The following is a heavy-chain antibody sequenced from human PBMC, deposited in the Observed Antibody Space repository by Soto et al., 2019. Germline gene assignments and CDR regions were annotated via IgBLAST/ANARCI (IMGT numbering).Heavy chain of an antibody. CDR1: GFTFSSYW. Sequence: EVQLVESGGGLVQPGGSLRLSCAASGFTFSSYWMSWVRQAPGKGLEWVANIKQDGSEKYYVDSVKGRFTISRDNAKNSLYLQMNCLRAEDTAGYYWASPTYYFDYWGQGTLVTVSS. CDR3: ASPTYYFDY. CDR2: IKQDGSEK. J-gene: IGHJ4*02. V-gene: IGHV3-7*01.